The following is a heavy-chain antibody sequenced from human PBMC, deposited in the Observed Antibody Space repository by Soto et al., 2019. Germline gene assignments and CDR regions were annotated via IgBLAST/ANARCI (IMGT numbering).Heavy chain of an antibody. CDR3: ARSWDCSGPNCYGWFDY. V-gene: IGHV3-7*05. Sequence: EVQLLESGGVLVQPGGSLRLSCEATGFTFSNYWMSWVRQAPGKGLEWVANIKEGGSDKSYVDSVKGRFTISRDNAKKSLYLQMNSLRAEDTAVYYCARSWDCSGPNCYGWFDYGCQVTLVTVSS. D-gene: IGHD5-18*01. J-gene: IGHJ4*02. CDR1: GFTFSNYW. CDR2: IKEGGSDK.